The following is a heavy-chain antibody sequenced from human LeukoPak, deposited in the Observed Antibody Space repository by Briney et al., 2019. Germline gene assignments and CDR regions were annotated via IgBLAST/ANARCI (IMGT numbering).Heavy chain of an antibody. D-gene: IGHD6-19*01. CDR2: ISSSSSYI. CDR1: GFTFSSYS. J-gene: IGHJ4*02. CDR3: ARDLIAVAGISND. Sequence: NPGGSLRLSCAASGFTFSSYSMNWVRQAPGKGLEWVSSISSSSSYIYYADSVKGRFTISRDNAKNSLYLQMSSLRAEDTAVYYCARDLIAVAGISNDWGQGTLVTVSS. V-gene: IGHV3-21*01.